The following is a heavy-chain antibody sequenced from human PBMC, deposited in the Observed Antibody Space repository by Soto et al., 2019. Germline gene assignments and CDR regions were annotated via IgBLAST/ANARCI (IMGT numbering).Heavy chain of an antibody. D-gene: IGHD2-15*01. CDR2: ISAYNGNT. CDR3: ATERYCSGGSCYGDAFDI. Sequence: QVQLVQSGAEVKKPGASVKVSCKASGYTFTSYGISWVRQAPGQGLEWMGWISAYNGNTNYEQKIQGRVTMTTDTSTSTAYMELRSLRSDDTAVYYCATERYCSGGSCYGDAFDIWGQVTMVIVSS. CDR1: GYTFTSYG. J-gene: IGHJ3*02. V-gene: IGHV1-18*01.